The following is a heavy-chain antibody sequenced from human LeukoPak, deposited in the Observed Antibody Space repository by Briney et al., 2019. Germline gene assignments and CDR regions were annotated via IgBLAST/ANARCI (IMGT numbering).Heavy chain of an antibody. J-gene: IGHJ4*02. V-gene: IGHV3-30*18. Sequence: PWGSLRLSCAAYGVTFSSYGMHWVRQAPGKGLEWVAVISHDGSNKYYADSVKGRFTISRDNSKNTLYLQMNSLRAEDTAVYYCAKDESSGWYYFDYWGQGTLVTVSS. CDR3: AKDESSGWYYFDY. CDR2: ISHDGSNK. CDR1: GVTFSSYG. D-gene: IGHD6-19*01.